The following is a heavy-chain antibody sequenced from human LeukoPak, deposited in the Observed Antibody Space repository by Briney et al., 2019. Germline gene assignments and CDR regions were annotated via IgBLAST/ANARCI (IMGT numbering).Heavy chain of an antibody. J-gene: IGHJ6*03. Sequence: GGSLRLSCAASGFTFSSYWMHWVRQAPGKGLVWVSRINSDGSSTSYADSVKGRFTISRDNAKNTLYLQMNSLRAEDTAVYYCAREVRYNWNDGHMDVWGKGTTVTVSS. CDR3: AREVRYNWNDGHMDV. CDR2: INSDGSST. CDR1: GFTFSSYW. D-gene: IGHD1-20*01. V-gene: IGHV3-74*01.